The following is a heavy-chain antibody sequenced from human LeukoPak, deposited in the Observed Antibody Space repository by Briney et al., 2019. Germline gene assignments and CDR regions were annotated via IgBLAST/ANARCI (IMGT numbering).Heavy chain of an antibody. J-gene: IGHJ4*02. CDR1: EFTFSNYY. CDR2: ITESGGST. Sequence: PGGSLRLSCAGSEFTFSNYYMSWIRQASGKGLEWVSAITESGGSTYYADSVKGRFTISRDNSKNTLYLQMNSLRAEDTAVYYCARAQWELGYWGQGTLVTVSS. V-gene: IGHV3-23*01. CDR3: ARAQWELGY. D-gene: IGHD1-26*01.